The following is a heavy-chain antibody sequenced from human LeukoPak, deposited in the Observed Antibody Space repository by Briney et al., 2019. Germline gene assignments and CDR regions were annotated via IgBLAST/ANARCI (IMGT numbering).Heavy chain of an antibody. CDR1: GFTFSSYA. Sequence: GGSLRLSCAASGFTFSSYAMHWVRQAPGKGLEWVAVISYDGSNKYYADSVRGRFTTSRDNSKNTLYLQMNSLRAEDTAVYYCAAMYSSGWYGYYWGQGTLVTVSS. CDR2: ISYDGSNK. D-gene: IGHD6-19*01. V-gene: IGHV3-30*04. CDR3: AAMYSSGWYGYY. J-gene: IGHJ4*02.